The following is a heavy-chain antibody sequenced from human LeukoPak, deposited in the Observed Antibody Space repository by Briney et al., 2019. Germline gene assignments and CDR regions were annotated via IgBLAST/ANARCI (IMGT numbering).Heavy chain of an antibody. CDR1: GYTLTELS. D-gene: IGHD6-13*01. Sequence: ASVKVSCKVSGYTLTELSMHWVRQAPGKGLEWMGGFDPEDGETIYAQKFQGRVTMTEDTSTDTAYMELSSLRSEDTAVYYCAVQAAAGTAFDYWGQGTLVTVSS. V-gene: IGHV1-24*01. J-gene: IGHJ4*02. CDR2: FDPEDGET. CDR3: AVQAAAGTAFDY.